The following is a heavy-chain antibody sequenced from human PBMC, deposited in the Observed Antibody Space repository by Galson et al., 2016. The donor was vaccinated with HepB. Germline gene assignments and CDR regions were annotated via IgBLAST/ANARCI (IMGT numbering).Heavy chain of an antibody. J-gene: IGHJ4*02. Sequence: SLRLSCAASGFSFRDYTMHWVRQAPGKGLEWVSLIKKDGTTTYYADSVKGRFTISRDNSKYSLYLQMNSLRTEDTALYYCAKPYCTNGVCNTGWYFDYWCQGTLVTVSS. CDR2: IKKDGTTT. D-gene: IGHD2-8*01. CDR3: AKPYCTNGVCNTGWYFDY. V-gene: IGHV3-43*01. CDR1: GFSFRDYT.